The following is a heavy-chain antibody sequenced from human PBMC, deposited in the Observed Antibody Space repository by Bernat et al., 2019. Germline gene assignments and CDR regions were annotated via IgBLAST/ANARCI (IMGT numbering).Heavy chain of an antibody. V-gene: IGHV3-33*01. J-gene: IGHJ4*02. D-gene: IGHD5-18*01. Sequence: GGAGGGGGGRGGGGGGAGGAGGCTFNSSGIPGVRRAPGKGLEWVAVVWSDGSHKYYADSVRGRCTISRDNTESTVDLKMTSLRAEDTAVYFCARDCSAYSPLDYWGQGTLVTVSS. CDR3: ARDCSAYSPLDY. CDR1: GCTFNSSG. CDR2: VWSDGSHK.